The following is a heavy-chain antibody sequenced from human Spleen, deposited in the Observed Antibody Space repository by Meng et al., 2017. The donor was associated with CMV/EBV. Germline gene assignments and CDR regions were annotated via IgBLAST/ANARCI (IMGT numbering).Heavy chain of an antibody. Sequence: GGSLRLSCAASGFTFSSYEMNWVRQAPGKGLDWVSVIYSGDSTYYADSVKGRFTISRDNSKNTLYLQMNSLRAEDTAVYFCARDRGGYVDYWGQGTLVTVSS. CDR1: GFTFSSYE. CDR2: IYSGDST. J-gene: IGHJ4*02. D-gene: IGHD5-12*01. V-gene: IGHV3-53*01. CDR3: ARDRGGYVDY.